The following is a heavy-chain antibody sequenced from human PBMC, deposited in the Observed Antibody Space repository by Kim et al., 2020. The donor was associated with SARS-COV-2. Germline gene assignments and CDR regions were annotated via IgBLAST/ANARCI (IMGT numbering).Heavy chain of an antibody. CDR2: INAGNGNT. D-gene: IGHD2-15*01. CDR3: ASSKSRYCSGGSCYILSY. J-gene: IGHJ4*02. Sequence: ASVKVSCKASGYTFTSYAMHWVRQAPGQRLEWMGWINAGNGNTKYSQKFQGRVTITRDTSASTAYMELSSLRSEDTAVYYCASSKSRYCSGGSCYILSYWGQGTLVTVSS. CDR1: GYTFTSYA. V-gene: IGHV1-3*01.